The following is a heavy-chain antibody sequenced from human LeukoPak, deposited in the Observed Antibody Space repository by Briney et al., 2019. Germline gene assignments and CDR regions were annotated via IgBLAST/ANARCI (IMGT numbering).Heavy chain of an antibody. V-gene: IGHV3-23*01. CDR1: GFTFSSYA. J-gene: IGHJ3*02. CDR3: AKDTPRYCSSTSCPYDAFDI. D-gene: IGHD2-2*01. CDR2: ISYSAGST. Sequence: GGSLRLSCAASGFTFSSYAMNWVRQAPGKGLEWVSSISYSAGSTRYAESVKGRFTISRDNSKNTLYLQMNSLRAEDTAVYYCAKDTPRYCSSTSCPYDAFDIWGQGTMVTVSS.